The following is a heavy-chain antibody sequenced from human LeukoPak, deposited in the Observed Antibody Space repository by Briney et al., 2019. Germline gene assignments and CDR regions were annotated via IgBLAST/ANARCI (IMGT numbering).Heavy chain of an antibody. Sequence: GGSLRLSCAASGFTFSSHGMNWVRQAPGKGLEWVSAISGSGGSTYYADSVKGRFTISRDNSKNTLYLQMNSLRAEDTAVYYCAKEGSGWAYFGDYVTFDYWGQGTLVTVSS. J-gene: IGHJ4*02. CDR1: GFTFSSHG. V-gene: IGHV3-23*01. CDR2: ISGSGGST. CDR3: AKEGSGWAYFGDYVTFDY. D-gene: IGHD4-17*01.